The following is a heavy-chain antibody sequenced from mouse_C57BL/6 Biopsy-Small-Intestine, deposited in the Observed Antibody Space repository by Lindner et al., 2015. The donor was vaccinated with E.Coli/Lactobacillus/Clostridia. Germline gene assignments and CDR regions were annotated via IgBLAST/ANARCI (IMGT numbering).Heavy chain of an antibody. CDR3: ARGTGRGLDN. Sequence: VQLQESGGGLVKPGGSLKFSCAASGFTFSDYGMHWVRQAPEKGLEWVAYIDSGSTTIYYADTLKGRFTISRDNAKNTLFLQMTSLRSEDTAMYYCARGTGRGLDNWGQGTTLTVSS. J-gene: IGHJ2*01. D-gene: IGHD4-1*01. V-gene: IGHV5-17*01. CDR1: GFTFSDYG. CDR2: IDSGSTTI.